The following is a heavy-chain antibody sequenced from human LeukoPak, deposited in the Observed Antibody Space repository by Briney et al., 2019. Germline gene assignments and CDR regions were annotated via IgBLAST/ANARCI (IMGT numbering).Heavy chain of an antibody. CDR3: ARLGYDFWSGDGGEYGMDV. V-gene: IGHV4-39*01. CDR1: GGSISSSSYY. J-gene: IGHJ6*02. CDR2: IYYSGST. Sequence: SETLSLTCTVSGGSISSSSYYWGWIRQPPGKGLEWIGSIYYSGSTYYNPSLKSRVTISVDTSKNQFSLKLSSVTAADTAVYYCARLGYDFWSGDGGEYGMDVWGQGTTVTVSS. D-gene: IGHD3-3*01.